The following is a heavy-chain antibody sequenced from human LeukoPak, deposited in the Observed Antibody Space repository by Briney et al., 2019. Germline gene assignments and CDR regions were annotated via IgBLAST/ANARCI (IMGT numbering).Heavy chain of an antibody. Sequence: EASVKVSCKASGYTFTSYDINWVRQATGQGLEWMGWMNPNSGNTGYAQKFQGRVTMTRNTSISTAYMELSSLRSEDTAVYYCAREMERYSSSWSGMDVWGQGTTVTVSS. V-gene: IGHV1-8*01. CDR1: GYTFTSYD. D-gene: IGHD6-13*01. J-gene: IGHJ6*02. CDR2: MNPNSGNT. CDR3: AREMERYSSSWSGMDV.